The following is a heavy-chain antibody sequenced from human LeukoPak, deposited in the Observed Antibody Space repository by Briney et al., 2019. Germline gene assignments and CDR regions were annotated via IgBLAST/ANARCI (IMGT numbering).Heavy chain of an antibody. V-gene: IGHV3-21*01. J-gene: IGHJ4*02. CDR1: GFTFSSYT. D-gene: IGHD6-19*01. Sequence: PGASLRLSCAASGFTFSSYTMNWISQDPGKGLEWVSSISSRTTYIFYADSVKGRFTISRDNAKNSVYLEMNSLRAEDTAIYYCVRDRGSGWSLGYWGQGTLLTVSS. CDR3: VRDRGSGWSLGY. CDR2: ISSRTTYI.